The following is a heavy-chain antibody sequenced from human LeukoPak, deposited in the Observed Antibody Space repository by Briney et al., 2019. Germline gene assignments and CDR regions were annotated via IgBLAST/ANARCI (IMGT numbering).Heavy chain of an antibody. CDR1: GGSFSGYY. V-gene: IGHV4-34*01. J-gene: IGHJ3*02. D-gene: IGHD1-1*01. CDR3: ARLRYRGGRPYAFDI. Sequence: SETLSLTCAVYGGSFSGYYWSWIRQPPGKGLEWIGEINHSGSTNYNPSLKSRVTISVDTSKNRFSLKLSSVTAADTAVYYCARLRYRGGRPYAFDIWGQGTMVTVSS. CDR2: INHSGST.